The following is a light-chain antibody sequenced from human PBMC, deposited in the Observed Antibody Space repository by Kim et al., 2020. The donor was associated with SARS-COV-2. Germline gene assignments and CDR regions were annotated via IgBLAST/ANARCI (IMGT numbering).Light chain of an antibody. J-gene: IGLJ3*02. CDR1: SGSIASTY. V-gene: IGLV6-57*03. CDR2: EDN. CDR3: QSYDDSNQV. Sequence: GKTVTTSRTRSSGSIASTYVQWYQQRPGSAPTTVIYEDNQRPSGVPDRFSGSIDSSSNSASLTISGLKTEDEADYFCQSYDDSNQVFGGGTQLTVL.